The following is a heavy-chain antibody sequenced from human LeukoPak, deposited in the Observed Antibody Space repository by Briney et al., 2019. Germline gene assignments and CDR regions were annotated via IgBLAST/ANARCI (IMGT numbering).Heavy chain of an antibody. Sequence: ASVKVSCKASGYTFTNYGINWVRQAPGQGLEWMGWISAYIGNTNYAQKLQGRVTMTTDTSTSTAYMELRSLRSDDTAVYYCARGTGTSHYYYYYYMDVWGKGTTVTVSS. V-gene: IGHV1-18*01. D-gene: IGHD2-2*01. CDR2: ISAYIGNT. J-gene: IGHJ6*03. CDR3: ARGTGTSHYYYYYYMDV. CDR1: GYTFTNYG.